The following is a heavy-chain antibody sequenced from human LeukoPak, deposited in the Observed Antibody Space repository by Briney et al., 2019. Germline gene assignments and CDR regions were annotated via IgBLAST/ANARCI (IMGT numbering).Heavy chain of an antibody. CDR3: ARGSYSGSYYYYYGMDV. CDR1: GGSISSYY. J-gene: IGHJ6*02. Sequence: SETLSLTCSVSGGSISSYYWTWTRQPPGKGLEWIRNIYYSGSTNYNPSLKTRVTISVDTSKIQFSLNLSSVTAADTAVYYCARGSYSGSYYYYYGMDVWGQGTTVTVSS. D-gene: IGHD1-26*01. CDR2: IYYSGST. V-gene: IGHV4-59*01.